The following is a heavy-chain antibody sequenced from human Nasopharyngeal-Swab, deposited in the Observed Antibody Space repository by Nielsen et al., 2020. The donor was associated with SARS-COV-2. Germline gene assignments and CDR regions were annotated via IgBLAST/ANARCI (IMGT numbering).Heavy chain of an antibody. CDR3: ARGITTLYYYYYMDV. D-gene: IGHD3-10*01. V-gene: IGHV4-61*02. Sequence: RQAPGKGLEWSGRIYTSGSTNYNPSLKSRVTISVDTSKNQFSLKLSSVTAADTAVYYCARGITTLYYYYYMDVWGKGTTVTVSS. CDR2: IYTSGST. J-gene: IGHJ6*03.